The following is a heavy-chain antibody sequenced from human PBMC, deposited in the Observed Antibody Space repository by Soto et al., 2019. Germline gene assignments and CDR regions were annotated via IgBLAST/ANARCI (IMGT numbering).Heavy chain of an antibody. J-gene: IGHJ3*02. V-gene: IGHV1-3*01. CDR3: ARKAEMATIPAAFDI. D-gene: IGHD5-12*01. Sequence: GAPVKVSCKASGYTFTCYSMHWGRQAPGQRLEWMGWINAGNGNTKYSQKFQGRVTITRDTSASTAYMELSSLRSEDTAVYYCARKAEMATIPAAFDIWGQGTMVTVSS. CDR2: INAGNGNT. CDR1: GYTFTCYS.